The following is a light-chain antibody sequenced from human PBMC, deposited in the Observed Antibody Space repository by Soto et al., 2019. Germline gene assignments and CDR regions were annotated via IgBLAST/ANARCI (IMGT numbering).Light chain of an antibody. CDR1: GLPKKY. CDR2: KDN. Sequence: SYELTQPPSVSVSLGQMASITCSGEGLPKKYAYWYQQKPGQFPLLVIYKDNERPSGIPERFSGSSSGTIVTLTISGVQADDDAEYYCLSADSSGTYYVVVTGTKATVL. CDR3: LSADSSGTYYV. V-gene: IGLV3-16*01. J-gene: IGLJ1*01.